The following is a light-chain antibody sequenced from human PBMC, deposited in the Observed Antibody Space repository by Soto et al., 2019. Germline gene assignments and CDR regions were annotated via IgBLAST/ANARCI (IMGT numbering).Light chain of an antibody. V-gene: IGKV1-5*03. CDR3: QQYNSYSNT. J-gene: IGKJ2*01. Sequence: DIQMTQSPSTLSASVGDRVTITCRASQSISSWLAWYQQKPGKAPKLLIYKASSLESGVPSRFGGSGSGTEFTLTISSLQPDDFATYYCQQYNSYSNTFGQGIKLEIK. CDR2: KAS. CDR1: QSISSW.